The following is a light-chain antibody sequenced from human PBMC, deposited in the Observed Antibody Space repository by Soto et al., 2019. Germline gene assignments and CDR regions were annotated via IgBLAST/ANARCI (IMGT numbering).Light chain of an antibody. CDR2: AAS. Sequence: DIQMTKSPSSLSAPVGDRVAITCQASLGISNYLAWYQQKPGKVPNLLIYAASTLQSGVPSRFSGSGSGTDFTLTISSLQPEDVATYYRQKYNSVWTFGQGTKVDIK. J-gene: IGKJ1*01. V-gene: IGKV1-27*01. CDR1: LGISNY. CDR3: QKYNSVWT.